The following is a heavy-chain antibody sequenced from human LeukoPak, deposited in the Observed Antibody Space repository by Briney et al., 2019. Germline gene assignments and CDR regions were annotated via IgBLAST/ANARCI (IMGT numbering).Heavy chain of an antibody. CDR3: ARDAALWFGEAENAFDI. V-gene: IGHV4-4*07. D-gene: IGHD3-10*01. J-gene: IGHJ3*02. CDR1: GGSISSYY. Sequence: SETLSLTCTVSGGSISSYYWGWIRQPAGKGLEWIGRIYTSGSTNYNPSLKSRVTISVDTSKNQFSLKLSSVTAADTAVYYCARDAALWFGEAENAFDIWGQGTMVTVSS. CDR2: IYTSGST.